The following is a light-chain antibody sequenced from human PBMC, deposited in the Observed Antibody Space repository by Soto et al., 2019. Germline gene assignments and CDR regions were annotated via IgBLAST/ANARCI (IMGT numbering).Light chain of an antibody. J-gene: IGKJ3*01. Sequence: EIVMAQSPATLSVSPGERATLSCRASQNVGSNLAWYQQKPGQAPRLPIYGASTRATGVPARFSGSGSGTEFTLTISSLQSEDFAVFYCQHYSNWPFTFGPGTKVDI. CDR2: GAS. CDR3: QHYSNWPFT. V-gene: IGKV3-15*01. CDR1: QNVGSN.